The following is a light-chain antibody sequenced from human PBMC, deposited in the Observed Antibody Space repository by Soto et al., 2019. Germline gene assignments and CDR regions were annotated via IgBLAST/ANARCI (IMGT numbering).Light chain of an antibody. V-gene: IGKV3-11*01. CDR2: DAS. CDR3: QRRDT. CDR1: QSVSSN. Sequence: EIVLTQSPATLSLSPGERATLSCRASQSVSSNLAWYQQKPGQAARLLIYDASNRATGIPARFSGSGSGTDFTLTISSLEPEDFAVYYCQRRDTFGQGTRLEIK. J-gene: IGKJ5*01.